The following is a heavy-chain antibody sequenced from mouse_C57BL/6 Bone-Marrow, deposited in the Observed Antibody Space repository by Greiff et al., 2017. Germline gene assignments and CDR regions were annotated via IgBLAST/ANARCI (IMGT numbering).Heavy chain of an antibody. CDR2: IDPENGDT. CDR3: TTDGSSLAY. J-gene: IGHJ3*01. D-gene: IGHD1-1*01. CDR1: GFNIKDDY. Sequence: EVQGVESGAELVRPGASVKLSCTASGFNIKDDYMHWVKQRPEQGLEWIGWIDPENGDTEYASKFQGKATITADTSSNTAYLQLSSLTSEDTAVYYCTTDGSSLAYWGQGTLVTVSA. V-gene: IGHV14-4*01.